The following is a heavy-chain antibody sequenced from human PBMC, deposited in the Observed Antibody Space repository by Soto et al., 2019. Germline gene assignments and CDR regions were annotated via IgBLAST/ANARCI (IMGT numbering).Heavy chain of an antibody. J-gene: IGHJ4*02. Sequence: QLQLQESGPGLVKPSETLSLTCTVSGGSISSNYYYWGWIRQPPGKGLEWIGSIYYSGSTYYNPSLKSRVTISVDTSKNQFSLKLSSVTAADTAVYYCARPSGSYLYYFDYWGQGTLVTVS. CDR3: ARPSGSYLYYFDY. CDR2: IYYSGST. D-gene: IGHD1-26*01. V-gene: IGHV4-39*01. CDR1: GGSISSNYYY.